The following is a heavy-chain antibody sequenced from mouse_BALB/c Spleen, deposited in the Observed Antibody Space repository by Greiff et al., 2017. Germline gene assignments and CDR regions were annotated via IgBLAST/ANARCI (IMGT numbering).Heavy chain of an antibody. J-gene: IGHJ3*01. Sequence: EVMFVESGGGLVQPGGSLRLSCATSGFTFTDYYMSWVRQPPGKALEWLGFIRNKANGYTTEYSASVKGRFTISRDNSQSILYLQMNTLRAEDSATYYCARDRDYYGSSWFAYWGQGTLVTVSA. CDR1: GFTFTDYY. CDR2: IRNKANGYTT. D-gene: IGHD1-1*01. CDR3: ARDRDYYGSSWFAY. V-gene: IGHV7-3*02.